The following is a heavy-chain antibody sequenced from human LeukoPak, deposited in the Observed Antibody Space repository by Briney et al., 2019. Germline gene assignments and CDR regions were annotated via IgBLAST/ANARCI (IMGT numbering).Heavy chain of an antibody. CDR3: ARDLDGDYGWHFDL. J-gene: IGHJ2*01. CDR2: ISSSSNYI. V-gene: IGHV3-21*01. D-gene: IGHD4-17*01. Sequence: GASLRLSCAASGFTFSSFSMNWVRQAPGKGLEWVSSISSSSNYIYYADSVRGRFTISRDNAKNSLSLQMNSLRVEDTAVYYCARDLDGDYGWHFDLWGRGTLVTVSS. CDR1: GFTFSSFS.